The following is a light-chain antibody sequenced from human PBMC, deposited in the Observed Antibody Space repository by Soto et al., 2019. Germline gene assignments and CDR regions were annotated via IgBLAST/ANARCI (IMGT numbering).Light chain of an antibody. Sequence: EIVLTQSPATLSLSPGERATLSCRASQSVSNYLAWYQQKPGQAPRLLIYDTSNRATGIPARFSGSGSGADFALTISWLEPEDFAVYYCQQRGNAVSTFDQGTTLEI. CDR2: DTS. CDR1: QSVSNY. CDR3: QQRGNAVST. V-gene: IGKV3-11*01. J-gene: IGKJ2*01.